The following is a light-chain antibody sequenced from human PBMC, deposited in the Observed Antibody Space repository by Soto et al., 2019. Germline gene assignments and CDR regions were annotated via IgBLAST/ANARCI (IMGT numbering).Light chain of an antibody. Sequence: DIQMTQSPSSLSASVGDRATITCRASQGISNYLSWYQQKPGKVPKLLIYSASTLQSGVPSRFSGSGSGTDFTLTISRLQPEDVATYYCQKYNSAPPTFGQGTKVEIK. V-gene: IGKV1-27*01. J-gene: IGKJ1*01. CDR1: QGISNY. CDR3: QKYNSAPPT. CDR2: SAS.